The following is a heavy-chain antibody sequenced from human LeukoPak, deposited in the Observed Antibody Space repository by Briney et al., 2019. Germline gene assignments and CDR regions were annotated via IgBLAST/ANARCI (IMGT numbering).Heavy chain of an antibody. CDR3: ARSRGPNTFGGVHDY. CDR1: GFTFSSYA. V-gene: IGHV3-23*01. D-gene: IGHD3-16*01. J-gene: IGHJ4*02. Sequence: GGSLRLSCAASGFTFSSYAMSWVRQAPGKGLEWVSGISGSGGSTYYADSVKGRFTISRDNSKNTLYLQMNSLRAEDTAVYYCARSRGPNTFGGVHDYWGQGTLVTVSS. CDR2: ISGSGGST.